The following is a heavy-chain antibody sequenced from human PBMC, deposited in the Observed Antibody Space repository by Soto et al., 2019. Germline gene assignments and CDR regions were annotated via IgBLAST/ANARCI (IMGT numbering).Heavy chain of an antibody. D-gene: IGHD2-2*02. V-gene: IGHV4-39*01. J-gene: IGHJ4*02. CDR2: IYHAGST. CDR3: ATLYALAS. Sequence: QLQLQESGPGLVKSSETLSLTCTVSGGSISTSSFYWAWIRQPPGKGLEWIGSIYHAGSTDYKPSLKSRVTILVNTSKNQFSMKLSSVTAADTAVYYCATLYALASWGQGTLVTVSS. CDR1: GGSISTSSFY.